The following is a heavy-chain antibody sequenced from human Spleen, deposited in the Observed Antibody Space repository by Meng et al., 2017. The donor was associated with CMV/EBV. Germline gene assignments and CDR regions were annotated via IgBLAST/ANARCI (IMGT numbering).Heavy chain of an antibody. CDR2: INPDSGVT. J-gene: IGHJ2*01. D-gene: IGHD3-3*01. CDR3: ARTYDLKGWFFDL. Sequence: ASVKVSCKASGYTFTGYYLHWVRQAPGQRIEWMGWINPDSGVTDYAQRFQGRVTMTWDTSTTTGNMQLTRLTSEDTAVYYCARTYDLKGWFFDLWGRGTLVTVSS. V-gene: IGHV1-2*02. CDR1: GYTFTGYY.